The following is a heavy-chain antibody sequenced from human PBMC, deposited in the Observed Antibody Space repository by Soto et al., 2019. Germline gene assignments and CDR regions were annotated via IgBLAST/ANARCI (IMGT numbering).Heavy chain of an antibody. Sequence: EVRLVESVGDLVQPGGSLRLSCVASGFTFSNYWMHWVRQPPGKGLEWVSRIKNDGSGAYYADSVKGRFTISRDNAKNTLYLQMNSLRAEDTAVYYCTRGDGDYHDGNGYLGRHWGQGTLVTVSS. D-gene: IGHD3-22*01. CDR2: IKNDGSGA. J-gene: IGHJ4*02. CDR3: TRGDGDYHDGNGYLGRH. CDR1: GFTFSNYW. V-gene: IGHV3-74*01.